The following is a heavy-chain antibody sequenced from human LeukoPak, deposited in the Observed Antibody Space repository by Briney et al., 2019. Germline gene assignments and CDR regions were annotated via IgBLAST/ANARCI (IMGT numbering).Heavy chain of an antibody. Sequence: GGSLRLSCAASGFTFSSYWMSWVRQAPGKGLEWVANIKQDGSEKYYVDSVKGRLTISRDNAKNSLYLQMNSLRAEDTAVYYCARSRRYSSSWYVGYWGQGTLVTVSS. CDR2: IKQDGSEK. J-gene: IGHJ4*02. CDR3: ARSRRYSSSWYVGY. V-gene: IGHV3-7*01. CDR1: GFTFSSYW. D-gene: IGHD6-13*01.